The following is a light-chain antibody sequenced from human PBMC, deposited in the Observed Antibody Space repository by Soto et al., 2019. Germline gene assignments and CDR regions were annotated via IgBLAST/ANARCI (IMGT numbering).Light chain of an antibody. CDR2: LNSDGSH. CDR1: SGHSNYA. V-gene: IGLV4-69*01. CDR3: QTRGSGIVV. J-gene: IGLJ2*01. Sequence: VLTQSPSASASLGASVKLTCTLSSGHSNYAIAWHQQQSEKGPRYLMKLNSDGSHSKGDGIPDRFSGSSSGAERYLTISSLQSEDEADYYCQTRGSGIVVFGGGTKLTVL.